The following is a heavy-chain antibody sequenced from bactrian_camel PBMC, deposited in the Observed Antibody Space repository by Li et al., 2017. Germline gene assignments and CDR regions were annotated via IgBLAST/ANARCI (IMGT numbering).Heavy chain of an antibody. Sequence: QLVESGGGSVQAGGSLRLSCAMSGFTASTHCMGWFREAPGKGLEWVSRITSGGGSTYYADSVKGRFTISRDNAKNMLYLQMNNLKSEDTALYYCAKALGSGDYYTGEYNYWGQGTQVTVS. J-gene: IGHJ4*01. CDR3: AKALGSGDYYTGEYNY. CDR1: GFTASTHC. D-gene: IGHD2*01. V-gene: IGHV3S1*01. CDR2: ITSGGGST.